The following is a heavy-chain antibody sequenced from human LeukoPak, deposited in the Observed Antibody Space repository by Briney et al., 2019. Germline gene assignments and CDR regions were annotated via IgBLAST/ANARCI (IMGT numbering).Heavy chain of an antibody. CDR2: IYYSGST. D-gene: IGHD3-22*01. CDR3: ARVELWPYYDSSGYIDY. V-gene: IGHV4-30-4*08. J-gene: IGHJ4*02. CDR1: GGSISSGDYY. Sequence: SETLSLTCTVSGGSISSGDYYWSWIRQPPGKGLEWIGYIYYSGSTYYNPSLKSRVTISVDTSKNQFSLKLSSVTAADTAVYYCARVELWPYYDSSGYIDYWRQATLLTVSS.